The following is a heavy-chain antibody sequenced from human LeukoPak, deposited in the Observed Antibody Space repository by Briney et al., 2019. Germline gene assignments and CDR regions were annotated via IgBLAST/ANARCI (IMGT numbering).Heavy chain of an antibody. CDR1: GFTFSDSY. V-gene: IGHV3-11*04. D-gene: IGHD3-22*01. CDR2: ISTSSTTI. Sequence: GGSLRLSCAASGFTFSDSYMSWIRQAPGKGLEWVSYISTSSTTIHYADSVKGRFTISRVNAKNSLYLQMNSLRAEDTAVYYCASGEYDRSGYDCDYWGQGTLVTVSS. CDR3: ASGEYDRSGYDCDY. J-gene: IGHJ4*02.